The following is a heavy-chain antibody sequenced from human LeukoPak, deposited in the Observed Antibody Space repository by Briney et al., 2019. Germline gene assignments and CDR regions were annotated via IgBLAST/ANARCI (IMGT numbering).Heavy chain of an antibody. D-gene: IGHD2-15*01. CDR2: ISSSSSTI. CDR1: AFTFSSYS. V-gene: IGHV3-48*01. CDR3: ARVKYCSGGSCYSGFGFDP. Sequence: GGSLRLSCAASAFTFSSYSMNWVRQAPGKGLEWVSYISSSSSTIYYADSVKGRFTISRHNAKNSLYLQMNSLRAEDTAVYYCARVKYCSGGSCYSGFGFDPWGQGTLVTVSS. J-gene: IGHJ5*02.